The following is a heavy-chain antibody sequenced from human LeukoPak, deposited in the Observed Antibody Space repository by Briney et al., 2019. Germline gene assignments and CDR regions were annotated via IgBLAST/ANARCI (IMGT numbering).Heavy chain of an antibody. Sequence: GGSLRLSCAASGFTFSSYWMSWVRQAPGKGLEWVANIKEDGSEKDYVDSVKGRFTISRDNAKNSLYLQMNSLRAEDTAVYYCARAGRKSRGVDLVRKKETGYYYYMDVWGKGTTVTVSS. D-gene: IGHD3-10*02. J-gene: IGHJ6*03. CDR1: GFTFSSYW. CDR3: ARAGRKSRGVDLVRKKETGYYYYMDV. V-gene: IGHV3-7*01. CDR2: IKEDGSEK.